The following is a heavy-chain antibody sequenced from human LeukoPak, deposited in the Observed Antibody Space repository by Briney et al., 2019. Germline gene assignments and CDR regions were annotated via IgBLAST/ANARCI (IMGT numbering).Heavy chain of an antibody. CDR3: ARSGGGLYYDILTGWPTNGIDP. V-gene: IGHV4-39*01. CDR1: GGSISSSSYY. J-gene: IGHJ5*02. Sequence: SETLSLTCTVSGGSISSSSYYWGWIRQPPGKGLEWIGSIYYSGSTYYNPSLKSRVTISVDTSKNQFSLKLSSVTAADTAVYYCARSGGGLYYDILTGWPTNGIDPWGQGTLVTVSS. CDR2: IYYSGST. D-gene: IGHD3-9*01.